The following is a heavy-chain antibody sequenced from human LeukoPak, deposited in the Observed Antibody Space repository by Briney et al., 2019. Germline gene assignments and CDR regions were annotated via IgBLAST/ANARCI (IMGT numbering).Heavy chain of an antibody. Sequence: SETLSLTCTVSGGSLSNYFWGWIRQPPGKGLEWIGYISYSGSTKYNPSLKSRLTVSVDTSKNQFSLKLRSVTSADTAVYYCARDLGPNWFDPWGQGTLVTVSS. CDR3: ARDLGPNWFDP. CDR1: GGSLSNYF. D-gene: IGHD7-27*01. V-gene: IGHV4-59*01. CDR2: ISYSGST. J-gene: IGHJ5*02.